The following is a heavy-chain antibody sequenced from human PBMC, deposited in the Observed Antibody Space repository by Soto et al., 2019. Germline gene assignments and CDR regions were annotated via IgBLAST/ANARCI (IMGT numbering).Heavy chain of an antibody. CDR3: ARDTGARTWGFDY. CDR2: IYHSGGT. J-gene: IGHJ4*02. CDR1: GGSISNSNW. V-gene: IGHV4-4*02. Sequence: QVQLQESGPGLVKPSGTLSLTCAVSGGSISNSNWWSWVRQPPGKGLEWIGEIYHSGGTNYNPSLKSRVTMSVDKSKNQFSLNLSSVTAADTAVYYCARDTGARTWGFDYWGQGTLVTVSS. D-gene: IGHD6-6*01.